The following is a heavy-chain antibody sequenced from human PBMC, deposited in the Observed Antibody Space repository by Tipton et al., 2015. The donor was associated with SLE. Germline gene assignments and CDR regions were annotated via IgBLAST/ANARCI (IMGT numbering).Heavy chain of an antibody. CDR3: ATIDGECDH. J-gene: IGHJ4*02. Sequence: SLRLSCAASGFSFRNYAMHWVRQAPGKGLDWVAVISHDGNTEKYADSVKGRFTVSRDNSKSTVLLQINSLRSEDAALYYCATIDGECDHWGQGVLVTVTS. D-gene: IGHD3-10*01. V-gene: IGHV3-30*04. CDR1: GFSFRNYA. CDR2: ISHDGNTE.